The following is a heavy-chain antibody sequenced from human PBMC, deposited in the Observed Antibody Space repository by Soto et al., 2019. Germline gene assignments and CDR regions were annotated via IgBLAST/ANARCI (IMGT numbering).Heavy chain of an antibody. CDR2: IYHSGST. V-gene: IGHV4-4*02. D-gene: IGHD6-19*01. CDR3: ARVAVAGTRVDY. Sequence: PSETLSLTCAVSGGSISSSNWWSWVRQPPGKGLEWIGEIYHSGSTNYNPSLKSRVTISVDKSMNQFSLKLSSVTAADTAVYYCARVAVAGTRVDYWGQGTLVTVS. CDR1: GGSISSSNW. J-gene: IGHJ4*02.